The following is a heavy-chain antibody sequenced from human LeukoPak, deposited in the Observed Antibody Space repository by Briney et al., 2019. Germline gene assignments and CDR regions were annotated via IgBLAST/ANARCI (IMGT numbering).Heavy chain of an antibody. Sequence: ASVKVPCKISGYTLNDISVHWVRQPPGKGLEWVGGVDPDDGQRVYAQRFRGRVTMTEDTSTNTAYMELSRLRSEDTAVYFCAAVSGHYTLLDAWGQGALVTVST. CDR1: GYTLNDIS. J-gene: IGHJ5*02. CDR3: AAVSGHYTLLDA. V-gene: IGHV1-24*01. CDR2: VDPDDGQR. D-gene: IGHD4-11*01.